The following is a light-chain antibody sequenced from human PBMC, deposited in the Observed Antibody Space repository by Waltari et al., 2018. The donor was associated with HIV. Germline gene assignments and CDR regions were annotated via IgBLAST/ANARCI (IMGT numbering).Light chain of an antibody. CDR3: QQSFITPRLT. CDR1: QSINNF. J-gene: IGKJ4*01. V-gene: IGKV1-39*01. Sequence: DIQLTQSPSSLSAAVGDTVTITCRASQSINNFLSWYQQKPGKAPRLLIYAATKLQTGVPSRVTGSVSGTDFTLTIFSLQPEDFATYYCQQSFITPRLTFGGGTKVEIK. CDR2: AAT.